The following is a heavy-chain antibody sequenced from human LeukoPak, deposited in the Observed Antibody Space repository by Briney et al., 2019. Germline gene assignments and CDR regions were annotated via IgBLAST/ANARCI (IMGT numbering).Heavy chain of an antibody. CDR2: ISGSGGST. D-gene: IGHD6-13*01. J-gene: IGHJ5*02. CDR3: AKVGGKIAAAGNWFDH. V-gene: IGHV3-23*01. CDR1: GFTFSSYA. Sequence: PGGSLRLSCAASGFTFSSYAMSWVRQAPGKGLEWVSAISGSGGSTYYADSVKGRFTISRDNSKNTLYLQMNSLRPEDTAVYYCAKVGGKIAAAGNWFDHWGQGTLVTVSS.